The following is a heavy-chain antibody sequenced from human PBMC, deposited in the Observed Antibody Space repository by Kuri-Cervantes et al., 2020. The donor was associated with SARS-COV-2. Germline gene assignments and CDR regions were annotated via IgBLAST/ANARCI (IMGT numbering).Heavy chain of an antibody. CDR1: GFTFSSYW. CDR2: ISGSGGST. D-gene: IGHD3-9*01. Sequence: ETLSLTCAASGFTFSSYWMSWVRQAPGKGLEWVSAISGSGGSTYYADSVKGRFTISRDNSKNTLYLQMNSLRAEDTAVYYCAYGTYYDILTGYLDFDYWGQGTLVTVSS. J-gene: IGHJ4*02. CDR3: AYGTYYDILTGYLDFDY. V-gene: IGHV3-23*01.